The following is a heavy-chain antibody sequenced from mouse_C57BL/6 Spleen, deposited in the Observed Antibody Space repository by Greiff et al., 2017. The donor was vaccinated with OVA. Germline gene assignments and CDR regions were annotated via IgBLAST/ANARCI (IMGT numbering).Heavy chain of an antibody. Sequence: VQLQQSGAELVKPGASVKISCKASGYAFSSYWMNWVKQRPGKGLEWIGQIYPGDGDTNYNGKFKGKATLTADKSSSTAYMQLSSLTSEDSAVYFCAREGIYYYGSRYYCDYWGQGTTLTVSS. CDR3: AREGIYYYGSRYYCDY. J-gene: IGHJ2*01. CDR1: GYAFSSYW. D-gene: IGHD1-1*01. CDR2: IYPGDGDT. V-gene: IGHV1-80*01.